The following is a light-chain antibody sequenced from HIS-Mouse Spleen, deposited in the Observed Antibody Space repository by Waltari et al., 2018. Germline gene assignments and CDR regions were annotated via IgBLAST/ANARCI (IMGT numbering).Light chain of an antibody. J-gene: IGLJ1*01. CDR1: SSDVGSYNL. CDR3: CSYAGSSTYF. CDR2: EGS. V-gene: IGLV2-23*01. Sequence: QSALTQPASVSGSPGQSITISCTGTSSDVGSYNLVSWYQQHPGKAPKLMIYEGSKRPSGVSNRFSGSKSGNTASLTISVLQAEDEADYYCCSYAGSSTYFFGTGTKVTVL.